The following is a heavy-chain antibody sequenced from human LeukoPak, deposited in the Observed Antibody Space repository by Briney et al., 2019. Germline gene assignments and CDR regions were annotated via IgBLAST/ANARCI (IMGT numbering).Heavy chain of an antibody. CDR1: GYTFSNYY. CDR3: ARDIATVQHQD. CDR2: INPGGGST. J-gene: IGHJ4*02. V-gene: IGHV1-46*01. Sequence: GASVKVSCKASGYTFSNYYVHWVRQAPGQGLEWMGIINPGGGSTTYSQKFQNRVTMTRDTSTNTVYMELSSLRSDDTAVYYCARDIATVQHQDWGQGTLVTVSS. D-gene: IGHD1-1*01.